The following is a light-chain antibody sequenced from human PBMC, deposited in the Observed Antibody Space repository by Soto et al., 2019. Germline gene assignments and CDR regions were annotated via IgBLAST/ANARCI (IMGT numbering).Light chain of an antibody. CDR1: QSSSSY. CDR2: AAS. V-gene: IGKV1-39*01. J-gene: IGKJ4*01. Sequence: DIQMTQSPSSLSASVGDRVTITCRASQSSSSYLNWYQQKPGKAPKLLIYAASSLQSGVPSRFSGSGSGTDFTLSISSLQPEDFATYYCQQGYSTIGLTFGGGTKVEIK. CDR3: QQGYSTIGLT.